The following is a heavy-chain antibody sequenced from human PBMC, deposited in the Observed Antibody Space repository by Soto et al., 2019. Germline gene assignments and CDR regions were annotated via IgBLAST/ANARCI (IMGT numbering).Heavy chain of an antibody. CDR2: IIPIFGTA. V-gene: IGHV1-69*13. CDR1: GGTFSSYA. CDR3: ARSDTAMDYYYYYGMDV. Sequence: ASVKVSCKASGGTFSSYAISWVRQAPGQGLEWMGGIIPIFGTANYAQKFQGRVTITADESTSTAYMELSSLRSEDTAVYYCARSDTAMDYYYYYGMDVWGQGTTVTVSS. J-gene: IGHJ6*02. D-gene: IGHD5-18*01.